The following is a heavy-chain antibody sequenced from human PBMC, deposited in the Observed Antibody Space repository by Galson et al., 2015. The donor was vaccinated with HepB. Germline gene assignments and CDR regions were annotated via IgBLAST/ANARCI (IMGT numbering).Heavy chain of an antibody. J-gene: IGHJ4*02. CDR1: GFTFSSYA. D-gene: IGHD2-15*01. V-gene: IGHV3-23*01. CDR3: AKETWGIVVVVTANIDY. Sequence: SLRLSCAASGFTFSSYAMSWVRQAPGKGLEWVSGISGGGGTTYYADSVKGRFTISRDNSKNTLYLQMNSLRAEDTALYYCAKETWGIVVVVTANIDYWGQGTLVTVSS. CDR2: ISGGGGTT.